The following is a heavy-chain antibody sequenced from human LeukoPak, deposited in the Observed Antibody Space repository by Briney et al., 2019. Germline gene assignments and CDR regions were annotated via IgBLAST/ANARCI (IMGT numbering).Heavy chain of an antibody. CDR3: ARRGPPGALYYFDY. D-gene: IGHD1-14*01. Sequence: SSETLSLTCTVSGGSICSSSYYWGWIRQPPGKGLEWIGSIYYSGSTYYNPSLKSRVTISVDTSKNQFSLKLSSVTAADTAVYYCARRGPPGALYYFDYWGQGTLVTVSS. CDR1: GGSICSSSYY. J-gene: IGHJ4*02. V-gene: IGHV4-39*01. CDR2: IYYSGST.